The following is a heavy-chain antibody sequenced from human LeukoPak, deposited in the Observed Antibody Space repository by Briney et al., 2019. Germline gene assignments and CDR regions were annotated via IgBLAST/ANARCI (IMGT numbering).Heavy chain of an antibody. J-gene: IGHJ6*02. CDR1: GYTFTDYY. D-gene: IGHD2-15*01. V-gene: IGHV1-2*02. Sequence: ASVKVSCKASGYTFTDYYIHWVRQAPGQGLEWMGWISPDSHGRKYAQKFQGRVTMARDTSISTAYLELARLQSDDTAVYYCARDGEGYCGLGKCYPVWGQGTTVTVSS. CDR3: ARDGEGYCGLGKCYPV. CDR2: ISPDSHGR.